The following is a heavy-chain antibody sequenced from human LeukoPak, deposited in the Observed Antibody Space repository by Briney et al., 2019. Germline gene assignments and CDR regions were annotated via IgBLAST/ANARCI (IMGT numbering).Heavy chain of an antibody. J-gene: IGHJ2*01. D-gene: IGHD4-11*01. Sequence: GGSLRLSCAASGFNFRSYGMHWVRQAPGKGLEWVAVISYDGSSRSFAESVKGRFSIFRDNSKNTLSLQMNSLRPEDTAVYYCAKVGTTITTHWYLDLWGRGTLVTVSS. CDR3: AKVGTTITTHWYLDL. CDR1: GFNFRSYG. V-gene: IGHV3-30*18. CDR2: ISYDGSSR.